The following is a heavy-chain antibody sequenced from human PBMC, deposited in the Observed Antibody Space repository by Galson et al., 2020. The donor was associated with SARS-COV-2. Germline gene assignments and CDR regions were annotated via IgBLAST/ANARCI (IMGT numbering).Heavy chain of an antibody. V-gene: IGHV3-21*01. J-gene: IGHJ4*02. CDR1: GFTFSSYS. Sequence: GGSLRLSCAASGFTFSSYSMNWVRQAPGKGLEWVSSISSSSSYIYYADSVKGRFTISRDNAKNSLYLQMNSLRAEDTAVYYCARGGSIVVVVAATSFGAEDYWGQGTLVTVSS. CDR2: ISSSSSYI. CDR3: ARGGSIVVVVAATSFGAEDY. D-gene: IGHD2-15*01.